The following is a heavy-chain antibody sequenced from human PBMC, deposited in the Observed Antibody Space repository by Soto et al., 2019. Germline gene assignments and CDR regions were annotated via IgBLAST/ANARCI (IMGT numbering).Heavy chain of an antibody. J-gene: IGHJ5*02. Sequence: SETLSLTCTVSGGSISSGGYYWSWIRQHPGKGLEWIGSIYYSGSTYYNPSLKSRVTISVDTSKNQFSLKLSSVTAADTAVYYCARQRNYDILWWVSWFDPWGQGTLVTVSS. V-gene: IGHV4-39*01. CDR1: GGSISSGGYY. CDR3: ARQRNYDILWWVSWFDP. CDR2: IYYSGST. D-gene: IGHD3-9*01.